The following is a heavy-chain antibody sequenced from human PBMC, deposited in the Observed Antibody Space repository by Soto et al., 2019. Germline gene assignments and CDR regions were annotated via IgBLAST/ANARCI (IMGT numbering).Heavy chain of an antibody. CDR3: ARAWGRVFDY. Sequence: QVQLQESGPGLVKPSETLSLTCTVSGGSISSYYWSWIRQPPGKGLEWIGYIYYSGSTNYNPSLKSRVTISVDTSKNQFSLKLSSVTAADTAVYYCARAWGRVFDYWGQGTRVTVSS. CDR1: GGSISSYY. CDR2: IYYSGST. J-gene: IGHJ4*02. V-gene: IGHV4-59*01. D-gene: IGHD3-16*01.